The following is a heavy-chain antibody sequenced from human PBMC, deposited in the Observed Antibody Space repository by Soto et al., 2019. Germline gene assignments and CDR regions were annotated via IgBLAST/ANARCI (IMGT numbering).Heavy chain of an antibody. V-gene: IGHV3-23*01. CDR2: TSASGNSA. D-gene: IGHD4-17*01. CDR1: GFTFSSYA. Sequence: VQLLESGGALEQPGGSLRLSCAASGFTFSSYAMSWVRQAPGKGLEWVSATSASGNSASYTDSVKGRFTISRDNSKNTLYLQMNSLRAEDTALYYCATYTVITPFDYWGQGTLVTVSS. CDR3: ATYTVITPFDY. J-gene: IGHJ4*02.